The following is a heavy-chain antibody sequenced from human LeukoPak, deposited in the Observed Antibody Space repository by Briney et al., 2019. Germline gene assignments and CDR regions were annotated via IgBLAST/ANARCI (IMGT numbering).Heavy chain of an antibody. V-gene: IGHV1-8*01. CDR2: MNPNSGNT. CDR1: GYTFTSYD. J-gene: IGHJ5*02. Sequence: ASVTVSCTASGYTFTSYDIDWVRQATGQGLEWMGWMNPNSGNTGYAQKFQGRVTMTRNTSISTAYMELSSLRSEDTAVYYCARAIAAAGTQPWGQGTLVTVSS. D-gene: IGHD6-13*01. CDR3: ARAIAAAGTQP.